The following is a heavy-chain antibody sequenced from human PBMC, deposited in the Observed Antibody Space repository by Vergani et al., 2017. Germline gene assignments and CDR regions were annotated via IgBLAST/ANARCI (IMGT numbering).Heavy chain of an antibody. CDR3: AVGDSGSFSLGGLYAFDI. Sequence: QVQLVQSGAEVKKPGSSVKVSCKASGGTFSSYAISWVRQAPGQGLEWMGGIIPIFGTANYAQKFQGRVTITADESTSTAYMEPSSLRSEDTAVYYCAVGDSGSFSLGGLYAFDIWGQGRMVTVYS. D-gene: IGHD6-13*01. V-gene: IGHV1-69*01. CDR2: IIPIFGTA. J-gene: IGHJ3*02. CDR1: GGTFSSYA.